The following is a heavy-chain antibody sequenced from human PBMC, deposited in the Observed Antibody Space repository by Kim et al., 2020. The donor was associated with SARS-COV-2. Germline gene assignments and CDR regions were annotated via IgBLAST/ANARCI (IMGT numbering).Heavy chain of an antibody. CDR3: ARVPYYDFWSGWWFDP. CDR2: INAGNGNT. Sequence: ASVKVSCKASGYTFTNYAMHWVRQAPGQRLEWMGWINAGNGNTKYSQKFQGRVTITRDTSASTAYMELSSLRSEDTAVYYCARVPYYDFWSGWWFDPWGQGTLVTVSS. V-gene: IGHV1-3*01. CDR1: GYTFTNYA. J-gene: IGHJ5*02. D-gene: IGHD3-3*01.